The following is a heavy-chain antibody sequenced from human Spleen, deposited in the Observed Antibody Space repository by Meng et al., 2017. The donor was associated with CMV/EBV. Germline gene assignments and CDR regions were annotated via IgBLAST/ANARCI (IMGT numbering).Heavy chain of an antibody. CDR3: AIVAGSYGQLDY. CDR1: GFTFRSHG. J-gene: IGHJ4*02. D-gene: IGHD3-16*01. CDR2: IRYDGGNK. V-gene: IGHV3-30*02. Sequence: GESLKISCAASGFTFRSHGMHWVRQAPGKGLEWVAFIRYDGGNKYHADSVEGRFTISRDNSKNTLYLQMNSLRAEDTAVYYCAIVAGSYGQLDYWGQGSLVTVSS.